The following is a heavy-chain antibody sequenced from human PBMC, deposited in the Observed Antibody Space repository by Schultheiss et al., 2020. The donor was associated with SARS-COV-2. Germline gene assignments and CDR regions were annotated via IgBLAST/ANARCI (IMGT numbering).Heavy chain of an antibody. J-gene: IGHJ3*02. Sequence: SETLSLTCAVYGGSFSGYYWSWIRQPPGKGLEWIGEINHSGSTNYNPSLKSRVTISVDTSKNQFSLKLSSVTAADTAVYYCARGKVLGIAAAGGPSGAFDIWGQGTMVTVSS. CDR3: ARGKVLGIAAAGGPSGAFDI. V-gene: IGHV4-34*01. CDR2: INHSGST. CDR1: GGSFSGYY. D-gene: IGHD6-13*01.